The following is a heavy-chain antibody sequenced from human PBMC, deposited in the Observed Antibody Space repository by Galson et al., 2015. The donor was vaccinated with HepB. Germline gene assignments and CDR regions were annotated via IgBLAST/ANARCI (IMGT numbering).Heavy chain of an antibody. CDR3: ASGPVYYYDSSGWVDY. J-gene: IGHJ4*02. Sequence: SLRLSCAASGFTFSSYSMNWVRQAPGKGLEWVSYISSSSSTIYYADSVKGRFTISRDNAKNSLYLQMNSLRAEDTAVYYCASGPVYYYDSSGWVDYWGQGTLVTVSS. D-gene: IGHD3-22*01. CDR2: ISSSSSTI. CDR1: GFTFSSYS. V-gene: IGHV3-48*01.